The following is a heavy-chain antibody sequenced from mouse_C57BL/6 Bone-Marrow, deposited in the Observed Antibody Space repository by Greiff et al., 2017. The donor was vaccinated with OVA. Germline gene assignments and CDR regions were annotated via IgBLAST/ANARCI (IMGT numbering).Heavy chain of an antibody. V-gene: IGHV3-6*01. CDR2: ISYDGSN. CDR3: ARWAMDY. Sequence: VQLQQSGPGLVKPSQSLSLTCSVTGYSITSGYYWNWIRQFPGNKLEWMGYISYDGSNNYNPSLKNRISITRDTSKNQFFLKLNSVTTEDTATYYCARWAMDYWGQGTSVTVSS. J-gene: IGHJ4*01. CDR1: GYSITSGYY.